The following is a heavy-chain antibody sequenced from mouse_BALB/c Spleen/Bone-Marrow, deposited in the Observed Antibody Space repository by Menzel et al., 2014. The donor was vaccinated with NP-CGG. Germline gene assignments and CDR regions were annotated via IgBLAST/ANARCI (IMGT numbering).Heavy chain of an antibody. CDR2: INPTTGYT. CDR3: AREGSYSRPYAMDY. J-gene: IGHJ4*01. CDR1: GYTFTNYW. D-gene: IGHD2-14*01. Sequence: QVQLQQSGAELAKPGASVKMSCKASGYTFTNYWMHWVKQRPGQGLEWIGYINPTTGYTEYNQKFKDKATLTADKSSTTAYMQLSSLTSEDSAVYYCAREGSYSRPYAMDYWGQGTSVTVSS. V-gene: IGHV1-7*01.